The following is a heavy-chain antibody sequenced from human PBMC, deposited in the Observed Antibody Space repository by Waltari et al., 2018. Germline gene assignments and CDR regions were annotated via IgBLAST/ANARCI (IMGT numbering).Heavy chain of an antibody. D-gene: IGHD3-10*01. CDR3: TRDLYGSGGDWFDP. V-gene: IGHV3-21*03. J-gene: IGHJ5*02. Sequence: EVRLAESGGGLVKPGGSLRLSCTASGFDFSDYDMNWVRQAPGKGLEWVSSIGGTHSNIFYAESVKGRFTVSRDNAKNSLYLQMDNLRAEDSGLYFCTRDLYGSGGDWFDPWGQGTLVTVSS. CDR1: GFDFSDYD. CDR2: IGGTHSNI.